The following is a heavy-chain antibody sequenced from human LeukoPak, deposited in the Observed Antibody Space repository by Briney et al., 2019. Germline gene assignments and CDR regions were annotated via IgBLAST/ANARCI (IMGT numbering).Heavy chain of an antibody. CDR3: ARGYSSGWYDTGLDY. CDR2: IYYSGST. CDR1: GGSISSSSYY. J-gene: IGHJ4*02. V-gene: IGHV4-39*01. D-gene: IGHD6-19*01. Sequence: SETLSLTCTVSGGSISSSSYYWGWIRQPPGKGLEWIGSIYYSGSTYYNPSLKSRVTISVDTSKNQFSLKLSSVTAADTAVYYCARGYSSGWYDTGLDYWGQGTLVTVSS.